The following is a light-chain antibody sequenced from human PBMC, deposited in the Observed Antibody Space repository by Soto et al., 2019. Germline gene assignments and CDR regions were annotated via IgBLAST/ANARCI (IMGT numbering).Light chain of an antibody. J-gene: IGLJ2*01. V-gene: IGLV2-23*03. CDR2: EGS. Sequence: ALTQPASVSGSPGQSITISCTGTSSDVGSYNLVSWYQQHPGKAPKLMIYEGSKWPSGVSNRFSGSKSGNTASLTISGLQAEDEADYYCCSYAGSSTFDVVFGGGTKLTVL. CDR3: CSYAGSSTFDVV. CDR1: SSDVGSYNL.